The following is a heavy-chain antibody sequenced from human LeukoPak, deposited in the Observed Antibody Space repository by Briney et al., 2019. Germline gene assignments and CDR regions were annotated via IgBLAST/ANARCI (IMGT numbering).Heavy chain of an antibody. CDR1: GYSISSGYY. V-gene: IGHV4-38-2*02. CDR3: ARAYGGNSQYFQH. CDR2: IHHSGST. D-gene: IGHD4-23*01. Sequence: SETLSLTCTVSGYSISSGYYWGWIRQPPGQGLEWIGSIHHSGSTNYNPSLKSRVTISLDTSKNQFSLKLSSVTAADTAVYYCARAYGGNSQYFQHWGQGTLVTVSS. J-gene: IGHJ1*01.